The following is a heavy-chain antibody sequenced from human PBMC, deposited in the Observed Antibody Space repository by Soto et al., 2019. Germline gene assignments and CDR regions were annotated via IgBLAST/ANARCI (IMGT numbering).Heavy chain of an antibody. Sequence: GGSLRLSCAVSGFTFSRFWMSWVRQGPGKGLEWVAKIKEDGSEKYYVDSLKGRFTISRDNARNSLFLQMNSLRGEDTALYYCARLYSSRSYGDPLDYWGQGTLVTVSS. D-gene: IGHD6-13*01. V-gene: IGHV3-7*01. CDR1: GFTFSRFW. CDR3: ARLYSSRSYGDPLDY. J-gene: IGHJ4*02. CDR2: IKEDGSEK.